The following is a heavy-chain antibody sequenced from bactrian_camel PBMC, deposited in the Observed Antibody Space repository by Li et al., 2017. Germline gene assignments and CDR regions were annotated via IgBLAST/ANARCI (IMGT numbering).Heavy chain of an antibody. CDR3: APLGGTLRLIT. D-gene: IGHD1*01. Sequence: HVQLVESGGGSVQTGGSLRLSCEVSGYSYESTACMGWFRQAPGKEREGVAAIDTNGRSRYVDPVKGRFAISRDNAKNTLYLQINSLQPEDTAKYYCAPLGGTLRLITGARGPRSPSP. V-gene: IGHV3S53*01. J-gene: IGHJ4*01. CDR2: IDTNGRS. CDR1: GYSYESTAC.